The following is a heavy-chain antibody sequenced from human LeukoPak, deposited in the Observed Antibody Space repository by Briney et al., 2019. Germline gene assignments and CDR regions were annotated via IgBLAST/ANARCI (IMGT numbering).Heavy chain of an antibody. V-gene: IGHV1-2*02. CDR1: GYTFTGYY. CDR2: INPNSGGT. CDR3: ARAGGITGYYLGRPFDY. J-gene: IGHJ4*02. Sequence: GASVTVSCKASGYTFTGYYMHWVRQAPGQGLEWMGWINPNSGGTNYAQKFQGRVTMTRDTSISTAYMELSRLRSDDTAVYYCARAGGITGYYLGRPFDYWGQGTLVTVSS. D-gene: IGHD1-20*01.